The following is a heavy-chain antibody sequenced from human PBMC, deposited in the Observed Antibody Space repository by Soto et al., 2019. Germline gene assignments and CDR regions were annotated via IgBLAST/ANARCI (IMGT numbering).Heavy chain of an antibody. V-gene: IGHV3-48*02. Sequence: GGSLRLSCAASGFTFSSYSMNWVRQAPGKGLEWVSYISSSSSTIYYADSVKGGFTISRDNAKNSLYLQMNSLRDENTAAYYCARGVSGSYGNAFDIWGQGTMVTVSS. CDR2: ISSSSSTI. J-gene: IGHJ3*02. D-gene: IGHD1-26*01. CDR1: GFTFSSYS. CDR3: ARGVSGSYGNAFDI.